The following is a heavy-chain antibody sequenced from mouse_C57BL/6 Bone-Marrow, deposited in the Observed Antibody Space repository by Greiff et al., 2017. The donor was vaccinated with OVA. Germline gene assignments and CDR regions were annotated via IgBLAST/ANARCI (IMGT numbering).Heavy chain of an antibody. J-gene: IGHJ2*01. D-gene: IGHD2-2*01. Sequence: EVQLQESGPGLVKPSQSLSLTCSVTGYSITSGYYWNWIRQFPGNKLEWMGYLSYDGSNNYNPSLKNRISITRDTSKNQFFLKLNSVTTEDTATYYCARMVTGFDYWGQGTTLTVSS. CDR2: LSYDGSN. CDR3: ARMVTGFDY. CDR1: GYSITSGYY. V-gene: IGHV3-6*01.